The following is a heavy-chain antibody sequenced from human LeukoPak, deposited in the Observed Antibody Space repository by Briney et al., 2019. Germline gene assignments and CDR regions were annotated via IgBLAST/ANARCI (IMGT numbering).Heavy chain of an antibody. D-gene: IGHD6-6*01. Sequence: PSETLSLTCTVSGGSISSYYWSWNRPPAGKVLEWIGRIYTSGSTNYNPSLKSQATMSVDSSNNQFSLKLSSVTAADTGVYYCARVGSSSSYDYFDYWGQGTLVTVSS. V-gene: IGHV4-4*07. J-gene: IGHJ4*02. CDR3: ARVGSSSSYDYFDY. CDR1: GGSISSYY. CDR2: IYTSGST.